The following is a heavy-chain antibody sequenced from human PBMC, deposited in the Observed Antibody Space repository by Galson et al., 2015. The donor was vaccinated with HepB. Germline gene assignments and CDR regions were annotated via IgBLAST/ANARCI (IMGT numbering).Heavy chain of an antibody. V-gene: IGHV5-51*01. CDR1: GYSFTSYW. CDR2: IHPGDSDT. J-gene: IGHJ4*02. CDR3: ARQRSSSPNDFDD. Sequence: QSGAEVKKPGESLKISCKGSGYSFTSYWIGWVRQMPGKGLEWMGIIHPGDSDTRYSPSFHGQVTMSVDKSISTAHLQWSSLKASYTAMYYCARQRSSSPNDFDDWGQGTLVTVAS.